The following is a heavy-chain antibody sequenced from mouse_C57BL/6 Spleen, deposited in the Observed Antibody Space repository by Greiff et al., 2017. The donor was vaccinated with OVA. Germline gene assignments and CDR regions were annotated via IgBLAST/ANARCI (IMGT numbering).Heavy chain of an antibody. CDR2: ISYSGST. D-gene: IGHD1-1*01. V-gene: IGHV3-8*01. CDR1: GYSITSDY. CDR3: ARYLTVVATDWYFDV. J-gene: IGHJ1*03. Sequence: EVKLMESGPGLAKPSQTLSLTCSVTGYSITSDYWNWIRKFPGNKLEYMGYISYSGSTYYNPSLKSRISITRDTSKNQYYLQLNSVTTEDTATYYCARYLTVVATDWYFDVWGTGTTVTVSS.